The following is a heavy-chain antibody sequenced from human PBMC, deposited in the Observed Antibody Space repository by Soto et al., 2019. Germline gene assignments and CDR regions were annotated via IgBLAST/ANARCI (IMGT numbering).Heavy chain of an antibody. Sequence: EVPLVETGGGLIQPGGSLRLSCAASGFTVSSKYMSWVRQAPGKGLEWVSLIHSDGTTFYADSVKGRFIISRDNSKNMLYLQMNSLRAEDTAVYYCAREVDSSSSYGYWGQGTLVTVSS. CDR3: AREVDSSSSYGY. V-gene: IGHV3-53*02. D-gene: IGHD6-6*01. CDR2: IHSDGTT. CDR1: GFTVSSKY. J-gene: IGHJ4*02.